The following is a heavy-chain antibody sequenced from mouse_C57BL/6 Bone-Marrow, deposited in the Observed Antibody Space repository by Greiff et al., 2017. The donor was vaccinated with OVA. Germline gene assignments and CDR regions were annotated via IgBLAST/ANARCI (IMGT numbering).Heavy chain of an antibody. CDR1: GYTFTEYT. D-gene: IGHD2-3*01. CDR2: FYPGSGSI. J-gene: IGHJ1*03. Sequence: VQLQQSGAELVKPGASVKLSCKASGYTFTEYTIHWVKLRSGQGLEWIGWFYPGSGSIKYNEKFKDKATLTADKSSSTVYMELSRLTSEDSAVYFCARDGRRTRWLLRGYYDVWGTGTTVTVSS. V-gene: IGHV1-62-2*01. CDR3: ARDGRRTRWLLRGYYDV.